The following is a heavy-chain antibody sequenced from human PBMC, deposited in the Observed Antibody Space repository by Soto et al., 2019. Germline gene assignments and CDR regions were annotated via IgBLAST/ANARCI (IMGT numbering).Heavy chain of an antibody. CDR1: GFTLSNEW. CDR2: IKSKTDGGTT. Sequence: GGSRRLSGAASGFTLSNEWMNWVRQAPGKGLEWVGRIKSKTDGGTTDYAAPVKGRFTISRDDSKNTLYLQMNSLKTEDTAVYYCTTVGLWFGDYYYYGMDVWGQATTVTVS. V-gene: IGHV3-15*07. CDR3: TTVGLWFGDYYYYGMDV. J-gene: IGHJ6*02. D-gene: IGHD3-10*01.